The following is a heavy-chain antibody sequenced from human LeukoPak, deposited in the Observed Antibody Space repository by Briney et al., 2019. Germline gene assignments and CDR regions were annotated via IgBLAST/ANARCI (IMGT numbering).Heavy chain of an antibody. D-gene: IGHD2-2*01. CDR1: GGSISSSNYY. J-gene: IGHJ3*02. Sequence: SETLSLTCIVPGGSISSSNYYWAWIRQPPGKGLEWIGTFYSGGSAYYNPSLTSRVSISKDTSDNQFSLKLSSVTAADTAVYYCAGTPYCSSDNCYRFYNGNDAFDIWGQGAKVTVSS. CDR3: AGTPYCSSDNCYRFYNGNDAFDI. V-gene: IGHV4-39*07. CDR2: FYSGGSA.